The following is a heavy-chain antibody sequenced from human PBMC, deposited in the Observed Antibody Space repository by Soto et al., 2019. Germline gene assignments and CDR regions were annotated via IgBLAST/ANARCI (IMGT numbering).Heavy chain of an antibody. CDR2: IYYSGST. CDR3: ARLKVRGADLDY. J-gene: IGHJ4*02. CDR1: GGSISSSSYY. Sequence: QLQLQESGPGLVKPSETLSLTCTVSGGSISSSSYYWGWIRQPPGKGLEWIGSIYYSGSTYYNPSLKSRVTMSVDTSKNQFSLKLSSVTAADTAVYYCARLKVRGADLDYWGQGTLVTVSS. D-gene: IGHD3-10*01. V-gene: IGHV4-39*01.